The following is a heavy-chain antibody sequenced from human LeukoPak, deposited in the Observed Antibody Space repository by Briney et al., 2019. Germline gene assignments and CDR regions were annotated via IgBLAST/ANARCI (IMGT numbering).Heavy chain of an antibody. CDR1: GYTFTGYY. CDR3: ARDYDSNPRCFGY. D-gene: IGHD3-22*01. V-gene: IGHV1-2*02. Sequence: ASVKVSCKASGYTFTGYYKHWVRQAPGQGLEWMGWINPNSGGTNYAQKFQGRVTMTTDTSTTTAYMELRSLRSDDTAVFYCARDYDSNPRCFGYWGQGTLVTVSS. J-gene: IGHJ4*02. CDR2: INPNSGGT.